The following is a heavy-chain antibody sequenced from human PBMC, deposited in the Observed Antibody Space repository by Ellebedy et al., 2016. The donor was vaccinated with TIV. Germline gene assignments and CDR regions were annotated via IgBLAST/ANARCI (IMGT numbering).Heavy chain of an antibody. V-gene: IGHV3-30*03. CDR3: VTRGNHLKGGYYGMHV. CDR2: MSYDGKHK. D-gene: IGHD3-10*01. J-gene: IGHJ6*02. Sequence: GESLKISXAASGISVSSSAMQWVRQGPGQGLESLAFMSYDGKHKYYSDSVRGRFNISRDISKNILFLQMTSLRTEDTAVYYCVTRGNHLKGGYYGMHVWGQGTTVTVSS. CDR1: GISVSSSA.